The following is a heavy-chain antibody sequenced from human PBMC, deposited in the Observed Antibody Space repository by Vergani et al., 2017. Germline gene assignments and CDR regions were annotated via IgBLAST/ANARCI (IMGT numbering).Heavy chain of an antibody. CDR1: GITFKNAS. V-gene: IGHV3-15*01. CDR2: IRSKNDGETA. J-gene: IGHJ4*02. D-gene: IGHD2-8*02. CDR3: CTDYHDN. Sequence: EVQVVESGGGLIKPGGSLRLSCVVSGITFKNASINWVRQAPGKGLEWIGRIRSKNDGETADYAAPLKGKITISRDDSTLSAFLLVNNLKTEDTAVYFCCTDYHDNWGQGTLVTGSS.